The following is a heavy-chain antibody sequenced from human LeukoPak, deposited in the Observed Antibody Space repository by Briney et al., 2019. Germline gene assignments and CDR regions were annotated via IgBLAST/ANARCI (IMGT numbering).Heavy chain of an antibody. CDR3: ARGYSSLYGMDV. D-gene: IGHD6-19*01. CDR2: INWNGGST. J-gene: IGHJ6*02. Sequence: PGGSLSLSCAASGSTFDDYGLSWAGQAPGKGLGGVSGINWNGGSTGYADSVKGRFTISRDNAKNSLYLQMNSLRAEDTALYHCARGYSSLYGMDVWGQGTTVTVSS. V-gene: IGHV3-20*01. CDR1: GSTFDDYG.